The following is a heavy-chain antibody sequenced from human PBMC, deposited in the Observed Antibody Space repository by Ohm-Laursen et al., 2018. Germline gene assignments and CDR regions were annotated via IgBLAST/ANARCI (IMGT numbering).Heavy chain of an antibody. CDR1: SDSINNYY. CDR3: ARRANSAYPYYLDH. CDR2: IYSTGST. V-gene: IGHV4-4*07. D-gene: IGHD3-22*01. Sequence: SDTLSLTCTVSSDSINNYYWTWIRQPAGKGLEWIGRIYSTGSTSYNPSLKSRVTISVDTSKNQFSLKLSSVTAADTAVYYCARRANSAYPYYLDHWGQGTLVTVSS. J-gene: IGHJ4*02.